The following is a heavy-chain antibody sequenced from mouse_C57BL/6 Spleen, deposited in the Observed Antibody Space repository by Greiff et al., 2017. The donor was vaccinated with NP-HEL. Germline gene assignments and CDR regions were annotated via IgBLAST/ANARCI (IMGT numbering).Heavy chain of an antibody. D-gene: IGHD1-1*01. CDR3: ASGYGRYFDY. V-gene: IGHV5-17*01. Sequence: EVKLVESGGGLVKPGGSLKLSCAASGFTFSDYGMHWVRQAPEKGLEWVAYISSGSSTIYYADTVKGRFTISRDNAKNTLFLQMTSLRSEDTAMYYCASGYGRYFDYWGQGTTLTVSS. CDR2: ISSGSSTI. CDR1: GFTFSDYG. J-gene: IGHJ2*01.